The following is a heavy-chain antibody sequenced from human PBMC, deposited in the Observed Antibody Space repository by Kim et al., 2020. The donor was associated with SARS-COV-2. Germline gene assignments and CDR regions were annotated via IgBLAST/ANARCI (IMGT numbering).Heavy chain of an antibody. CDR3: AREYCSSTSCYTFQH. V-gene: IGHV1-3*01. J-gene: IGHJ1*01. CDR2: INAGNGNT. D-gene: IGHD2-2*02. Sequence: ASVKVSCKASGYTFTSYAMHWVRQAPGQRLEWMGWINAGNGNTKYSQKFQGRVTITRDTSASTAYMELSSLRSEDTAVYYCAREYCSSTSCYTFQHWGQGTLVTVSS. CDR1: GYTFTSYA.